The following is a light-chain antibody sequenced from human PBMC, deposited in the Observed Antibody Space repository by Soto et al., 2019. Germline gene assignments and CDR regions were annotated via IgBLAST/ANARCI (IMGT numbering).Light chain of an antibody. J-gene: IGKJ1*01. CDR3: QQYGSSPRT. Sequence: EIVLTQFPGTLSFSPWDRATLSCRASQTVSSDFLAWYQKKPGQAPRLLIYGASTRATGIPDRFSGSGSGTDFTLTISRLEPEDFAVYYCQQYGSSPRTFGQGTKVDIK. CDR1: QTVSSDF. V-gene: IGKV3-20*01. CDR2: GAS.